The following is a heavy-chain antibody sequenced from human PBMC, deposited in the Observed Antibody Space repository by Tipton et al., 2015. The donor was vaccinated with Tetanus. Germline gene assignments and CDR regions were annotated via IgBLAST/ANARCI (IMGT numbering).Heavy chain of an antibody. V-gene: IGHV4-31*02. Sequence: LSCTVSGGSISRGGYYWSRIRQQPGKGLEWIGDIYNSGSTYYNPSLKSRVTISVDTSKNQFSLKLNSVTAADTAVYYCARDQARGARGWNYFDCWGQGTLVTVSS. CDR1: GGSISRGGYY. CDR3: ARDQARGARGWNYFDC. CDR2: IYNSGST. D-gene: IGHD1-26*01. J-gene: IGHJ4*02.